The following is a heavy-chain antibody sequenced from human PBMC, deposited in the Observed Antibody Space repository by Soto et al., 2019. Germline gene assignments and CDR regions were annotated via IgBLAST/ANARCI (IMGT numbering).Heavy chain of an antibody. V-gene: IGHV3-74*01. CDR1: GFTFSNYW. CDR3: ARDPAPSGWYDY. D-gene: IGHD6-19*01. J-gene: IGHJ4*02. CDR2: INSDGTST. Sequence: GGSLRLSCAASGFTFSNYWMHWIRQVPGKGLVWVSRINSDGTSTSYADSVKGRFTISRDNAKNTLYLQMNSLRAEDTAVYYCARDPAPSGWYDYWGQGTLVTVSS.